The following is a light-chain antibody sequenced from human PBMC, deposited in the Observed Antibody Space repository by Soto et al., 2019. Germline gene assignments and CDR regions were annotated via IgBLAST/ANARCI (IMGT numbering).Light chain of an antibody. CDR2: AAS. V-gene: IGKV3-20*01. CDR1: QSIGLA. Sequence: EIVLTQSPATLSLSPGERATLSCRASQSIGLAIAWYQHKPGQAPRLLIYAASSRATGVPDRFSGSGSGTDFTLTISRLEPEDFAVYYCQHYVTSPLTFGGGTKVDIK. J-gene: IGKJ4*01. CDR3: QHYVTSPLT.